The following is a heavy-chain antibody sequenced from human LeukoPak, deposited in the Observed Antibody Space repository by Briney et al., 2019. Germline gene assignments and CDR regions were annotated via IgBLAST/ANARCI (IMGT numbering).Heavy chain of an antibody. CDR1: GYSISSGYY. CDR2: IYHSGST. CDR3: AREVVVAPGWFDP. Sequence: SETLSLTCTVSGYSISSGYYWGWIRQPPGKGLEWIGSIYHSGSTYYNPSLKSRVTISVDTSKNQFSLKLSSVTAADTAVYYCAREVVVAPGWFDPWGQGTLVTVSS. V-gene: IGHV4-38-2*02. D-gene: IGHD2-15*01. J-gene: IGHJ5*02.